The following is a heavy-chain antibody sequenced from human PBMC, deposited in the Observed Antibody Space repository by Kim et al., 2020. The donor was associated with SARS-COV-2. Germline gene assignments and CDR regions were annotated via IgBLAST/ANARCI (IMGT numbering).Heavy chain of an antibody. CDR1: GYTFTSYA. D-gene: IGHD5-18*01. CDR2: INAGNGNT. J-gene: IGHJ4*02. Sequence: ASVKVSCKASGYTFTSYAMHWVRQAPGQRLEWMGWINAGNGNTKYSQKFQGRVTITRDTSASTAYMELSSLRSEDTAVYYCARAPRWIQLWFRLNYFDYWGQGTLVTVSS. CDR3: ARAPRWIQLWFRLNYFDY. V-gene: IGHV1-3*01.